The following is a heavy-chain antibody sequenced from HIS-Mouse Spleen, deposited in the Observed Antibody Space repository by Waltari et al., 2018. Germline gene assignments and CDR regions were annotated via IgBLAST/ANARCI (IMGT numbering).Heavy chain of an antibody. V-gene: IGHV2-70*15. Sequence: QLTLRESGPALVKPTQTLTLTCTFSGFSLSTSGMRVSWFCHPPGKAVEWLARIDWDDDKYYSTSLKTRLTISRDTSKNQVVLTMTNMDPLDTATYYCARIAEGYTSGWYAFDYWGQGTLVTVSS. CDR1: GFSLSTSGMR. CDR2: IDWDDDK. CDR3: ARIAEGYTSGWYAFDY. J-gene: IGHJ4*02. D-gene: IGHD6-19*01.